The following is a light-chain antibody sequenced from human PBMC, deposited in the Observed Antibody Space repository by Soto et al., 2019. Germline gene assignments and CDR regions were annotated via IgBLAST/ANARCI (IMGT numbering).Light chain of an antibody. CDR1: QGISNY. CDR3: QKYDSAPWT. V-gene: IGKV1-27*01. J-gene: IGKJ1*01. Sequence: DIQMTQSPSSLSASVRDRVTITCRASQGISNYLAWYQQKPGKVPKLLIYAASTLQSGVPSRFSGSGSGTDFTLTISSLQPEDVATYDCQKYDSAPWTFGQGNKVEIK. CDR2: AAS.